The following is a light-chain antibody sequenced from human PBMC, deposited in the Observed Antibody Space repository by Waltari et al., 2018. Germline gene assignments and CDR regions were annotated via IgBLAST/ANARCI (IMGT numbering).Light chain of an antibody. CDR1: QSLLYSSNTKNY. J-gene: IGKJ2*01. Sequence: DIVMTQSPDSLAVSLGERATINCKSSQSLLYSSNTKNYLAWYQQKPGQPPKLLVYWASTRESGVPDRFSGSGSGTDFTLTISSLQAEDVAVYYCQQYYTTLYTFGQGTKLEIK. CDR3: QQYYTTLYT. V-gene: IGKV4-1*01. CDR2: WAS.